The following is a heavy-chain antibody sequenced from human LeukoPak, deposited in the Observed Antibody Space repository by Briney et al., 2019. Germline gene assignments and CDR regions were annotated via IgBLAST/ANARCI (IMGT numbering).Heavy chain of an antibody. Sequence: ASVKVSCKASGYTFTSYGISWVRQAPGQGLEWMGWISAYNGNTNYAQKLQGRVTMTTDTSTSTVYMELSSLRSEDTAVYYCARDRNNFDYWGQGTLVTVSS. CDR1: GYTFTSYG. D-gene: IGHD1/OR15-1a*01. V-gene: IGHV1-18*01. CDR2: ISAYNGNT. CDR3: ARDRNNFDY. J-gene: IGHJ4*02.